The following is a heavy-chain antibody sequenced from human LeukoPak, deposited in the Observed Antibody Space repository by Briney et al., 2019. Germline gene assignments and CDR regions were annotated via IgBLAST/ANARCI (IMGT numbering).Heavy chain of an antibody. CDR1: GYTFAGYY. D-gene: IGHD7-27*01. J-gene: IGHJ3*02. Sequence: ASVKVSCKASGYTFAGYYIHWVRQAHGQSLEWMGWINPNTDGTNYAQKFQGRVTMTRDRSISTDYMELSSLRFDDTAVYYCAREEPWGRGVDAFDIWGQGTLVTVSS. CDR3: AREEPWGRGVDAFDI. CDR2: INPNTDGT. V-gene: IGHV1-2*02.